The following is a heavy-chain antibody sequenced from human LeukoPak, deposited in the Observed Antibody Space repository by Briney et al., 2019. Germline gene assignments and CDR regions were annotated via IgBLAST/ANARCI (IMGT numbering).Heavy chain of an antibody. J-gene: IGHJ4*02. CDR1: GFIFRSYG. Sequence: PGGSLRLSCAASGFIFRSYGMSWVRQAPGEGLECVSVISASGATTNYADSVKGRLTISRDNSKNTLYLQMNSLRAEDTAVYYCAKGTTPIAVAGYFDYWGQGTLVTVSS. CDR2: ISASGATT. V-gene: IGHV3-23*01. D-gene: IGHD6-19*01. CDR3: AKGTTPIAVAGYFDY.